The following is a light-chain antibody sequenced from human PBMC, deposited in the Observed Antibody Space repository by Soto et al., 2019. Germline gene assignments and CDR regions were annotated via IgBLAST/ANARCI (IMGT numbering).Light chain of an antibody. CDR3: AAWDDSLSGHFV. J-gene: IGLJ1*01. CDR2: RTD. V-gene: IGLV1-47*01. Sequence: QAVVTQPPSASGTPGQTVTISCSGSSSNIGTNFVYWYQHPPATAPKLLIYRTDQRPSGVPDRFSGSKSGTSASLAISGLRSEDEADYYCAAWDDSLSGHFVFGPGTKLTVL. CDR1: SSNIGTNF.